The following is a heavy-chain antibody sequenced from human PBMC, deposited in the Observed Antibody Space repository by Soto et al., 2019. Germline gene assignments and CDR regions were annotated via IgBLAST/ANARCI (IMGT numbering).Heavy chain of an antibody. Sequence: EVQLLESGGGLVQPGGSLRLSCVASGHTFHSYAMSWVRQASGKGLEWDSGISGSGGSTYYADSVRGRFTISGDDSKNTLYLRRNSLRAEDTAVYYCAKVSRGIGVVPAALNWGQGTLVTVSS. CDR1: GHTFHSYA. CDR3: AKVSRGIGVVPAALN. D-gene: IGHD2-2*01. V-gene: IGHV3-23*01. J-gene: IGHJ4*02. CDR2: ISGSGGST.